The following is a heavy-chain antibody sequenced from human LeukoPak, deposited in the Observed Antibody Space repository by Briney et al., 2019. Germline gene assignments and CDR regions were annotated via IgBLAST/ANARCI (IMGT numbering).Heavy chain of an antibody. CDR3: AREEWALQKGAFDI. D-gene: IGHD1-26*01. V-gene: IGHV3-33*01. Sequence: GGSLRLSCAASGFSFSSYGMHWVRQASGKGLEWVAIIWYDGRNIDYAESVKGRFTISRDNSKNTLYLQVNSLRAEDTAVYYCAREEWALQKGAFDIWGQGTLVTVSS. J-gene: IGHJ3*02. CDR1: GFSFSSYG. CDR2: IWYDGRNI.